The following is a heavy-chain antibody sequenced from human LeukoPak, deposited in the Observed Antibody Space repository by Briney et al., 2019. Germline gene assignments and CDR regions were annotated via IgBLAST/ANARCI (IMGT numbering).Heavy chain of an antibody. Sequence: GGSLRLSCAASGFSFSDFGMNWVRQAPGKGLEWVSSISAHSRYIYYADSVKGRFTIARDNAQTSLYLEMNSLRGEDSAVYYCARQYYDFWSGFYTADYYFDYWGRGTLVTVSS. J-gene: IGHJ4*02. CDR2: ISAHSRYI. V-gene: IGHV3-21*01. D-gene: IGHD3-3*01. CDR3: ARQYYDFWSGFYTADYYFDY. CDR1: GFSFSDFG.